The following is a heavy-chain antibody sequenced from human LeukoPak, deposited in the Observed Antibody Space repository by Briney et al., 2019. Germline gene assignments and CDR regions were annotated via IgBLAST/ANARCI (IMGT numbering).Heavy chain of an antibody. V-gene: IGHV3-30-3*01. CDR3: ARALPTVDRYWYFDL. CDR2: ISYDGSNK. D-gene: IGHD4-17*01. Sequence: PGGSLRLSCAASGFTFSSYTMNWVRQAPGKGLGWVALISYDGSNKFYADSVKGRFSIFRDKSKNTLYLQMNGLRAEDTAVYYCARALPTVDRYWYFDLWGRGTLVTVSS. CDR1: GFTFSSYT. J-gene: IGHJ2*01.